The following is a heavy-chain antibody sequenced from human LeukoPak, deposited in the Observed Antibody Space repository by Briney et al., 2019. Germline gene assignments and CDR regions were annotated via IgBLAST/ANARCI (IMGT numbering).Heavy chain of an antibody. CDR2: IKEDGSEK. J-gene: IGHJ4*02. D-gene: IGHD3-3*01. V-gene: IGHV3-7*01. CDR1: GFIFSSSW. Sequence: GGSLRLSCGASGFIFSSSWMSWVRQAPGKGLEWVAKIKEDGSEKSYVDSVKGRFTISRDNAKNSLYLQMNSLRVEDTAVYYCARRDFWVDYWGQGTLVTVSS. CDR3: ARRDFWVDY.